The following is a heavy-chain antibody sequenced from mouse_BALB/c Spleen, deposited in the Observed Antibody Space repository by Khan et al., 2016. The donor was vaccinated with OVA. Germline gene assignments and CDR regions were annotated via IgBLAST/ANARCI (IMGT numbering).Heavy chain of an antibody. CDR3: AGTSYYGNYYFDY. J-gene: IGHJ2*01. D-gene: IGHD2-10*01. CDR1: GDSITSGY. CDR2: ISYSGST. Sequence: EVQLQESGPSLVKPSQTLSLTCSVTGDSITSGYWNWIRKFPGNKLEYMGYISYSGSTYYNPSLKSRISITRDTSKNQCYLRLNSVTTEDTATYYCAGTSYYGNYYFDYWGQGTTLTVSS. V-gene: IGHV3-8*02.